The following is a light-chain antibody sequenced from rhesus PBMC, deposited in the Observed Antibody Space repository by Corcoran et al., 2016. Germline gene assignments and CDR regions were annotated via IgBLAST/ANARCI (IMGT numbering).Light chain of an antibody. J-gene: IGKJ1*01. CDR3: TQGYTTPRT. V-gene: IGKV1-18*01. Sequence: DIQMTQSPSSLPASVGDKVTITCRASQGIRSWLAWYQQKPGKAPNLLIYKASTLQSGVPSRFSGSGSGTDYTLTLSSLQPEDFTTYYCTQGYTTPRTFGQGTKVAIK. CDR2: KAS. CDR1: QGIRSW.